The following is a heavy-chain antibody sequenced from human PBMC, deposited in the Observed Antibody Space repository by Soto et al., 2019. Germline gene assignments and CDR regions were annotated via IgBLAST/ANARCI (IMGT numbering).Heavy chain of an antibody. CDR1: GFTFSSYA. Sequence: HPGGSLRLSCAASGFTFSSYAMSWVRQAPGKGLEWVSAISGSGGSTYYADSVKGRFTISRDNSKNTLYLQMNSLRAEDTAVYYCAKSLHLGELSPFDLDYMDVWGKGTTVTVSS. D-gene: IGHD3-16*02. J-gene: IGHJ6*03. V-gene: IGHV3-23*01. CDR3: AKSLHLGELSPFDLDYMDV. CDR2: ISGSGGST.